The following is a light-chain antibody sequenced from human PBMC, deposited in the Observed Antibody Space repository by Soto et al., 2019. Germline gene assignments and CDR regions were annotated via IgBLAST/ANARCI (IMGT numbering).Light chain of an antibody. CDR1: SSNIGNNY. J-gene: IGLJ2*01. CDR3: GAWDSSLSVVL. Sequence: QSVLTQPPSVSAAPGQKVTISCSGSSSNIGNNYLSWYLQLPGTAPKLLIYDNNKRPSGIPDRFSGSKSGTSATLGITGLQTGDEADYYCGAWDSSLSVVLFGGGTKVTVL. CDR2: DNN. V-gene: IGLV1-51*01.